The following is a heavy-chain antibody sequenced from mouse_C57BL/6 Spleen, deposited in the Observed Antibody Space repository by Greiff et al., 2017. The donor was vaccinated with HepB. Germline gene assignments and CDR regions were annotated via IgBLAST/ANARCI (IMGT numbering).Heavy chain of an antibody. CDR1: GYTFTSYW. CDR2: IYPGSGST. D-gene: IGHD2-4*01. V-gene: IGHV1-55*01. Sequence: QVQLKESGAELVKPGASVKMSCKASGYTFTSYWITWVKQRPGQGLEWIGDIYPGSGSTNYNEKFKSKATLTVDTSSSTAYMQLSSLTSEDSAVYYCAWAFDYPSYWGQGTTLTVSS. J-gene: IGHJ2*01. CDR3: AWAFDYPSY.